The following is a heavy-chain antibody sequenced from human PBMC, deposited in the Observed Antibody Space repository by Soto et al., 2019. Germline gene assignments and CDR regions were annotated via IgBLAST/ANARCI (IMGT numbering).Heavy chain of an antibody. D-gene: IGHD5-18*01. V-gene: IGHV1-69*13. CDR1: GGTFSRYA. CDR2: IIPIFGTA. J-gene: IGHJ5*02. Sequence: SVKVSCKASGGTFSRYAISWVRQAPGQGLEWMGGIIPIFGTANYAQKFQGRVTITADESTSTAYMELSSLRSEDTAVYYLASVGHTAIIMGWGDPWGQGTLVIVTS. CDR3: ASVGHTAIIMGWGDP.